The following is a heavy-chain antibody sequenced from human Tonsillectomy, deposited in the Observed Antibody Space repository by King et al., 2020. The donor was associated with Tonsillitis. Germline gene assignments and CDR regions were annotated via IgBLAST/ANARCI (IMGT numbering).Heavy chain of an antibody. D-gene: IGHD5-18*01. CDR2: IYPGDSDT. J-gene: IGHJ3*02. CDR3: ARPTLGYSYGYDAFDI. Sequence: QLVQSGAEVKKPGESLKISCKGSGYSFTSYWIGWVRQMPGKGLEWMGIIYPGDSDTRYSPSFQGQVTISADKSISTAYLQWSSLKASDTDMYYCARPTLGYSYGYDAFDIWGQGTMVTVSS. V-gene: IGHV5-51*01. CDR1: GYSFTSYW.